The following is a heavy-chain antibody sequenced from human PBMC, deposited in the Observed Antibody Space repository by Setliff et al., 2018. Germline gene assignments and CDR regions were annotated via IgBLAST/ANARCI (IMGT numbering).Heavy chain of an antibody. D-gene: IGHD5-12*01. CDR2: IYYSGSS. Sequence: SETLSLTCTVSGGSISSPSYSWGWVRQPPGKEMEWIATIYYSGSSYYNPSLKSRLTISVDTSKNLFSLKLSSVTTADTAVYYCARHYGGGYKHFDYWGQGTLVTVSS. CDR3: ARHYGGGYKHFDY. CDR1: GGSISSPSYS. V-gene: IGHV4-39*01. J-gene: IGHJ4*02.